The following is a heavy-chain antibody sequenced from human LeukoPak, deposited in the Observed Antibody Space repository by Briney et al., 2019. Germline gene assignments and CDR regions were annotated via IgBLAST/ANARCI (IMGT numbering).Heavy chain of an antibody. Sequence: PGGSLRLSCAASGFTFSSCNLNWVRQAPGKGLEWVSCISGSSNTIYYADSVKGRFTISRDNSTNSLYLKMNSLRAEETAVYYCARRHLDSAGWTIDYWGQGTLVTVSS. CDR3: ARRHLDSAGWTIDY. D-gene: IGHD3-9*01. CDR1: GFTFSSCN. V-gene: IGHV3-48*01. CDR2: ISGSSNTI. J-gene: IGHJ4*02.